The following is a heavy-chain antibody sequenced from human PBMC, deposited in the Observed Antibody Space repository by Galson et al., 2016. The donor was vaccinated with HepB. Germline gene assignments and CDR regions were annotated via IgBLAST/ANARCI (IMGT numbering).Heavy chain of an antibody. D-gene: IGHD2-15*01. CDR2: IDAGNGNT. J-gene: IGHJ6*02. V-gene: IGHV1-3*01. CDR3: AREPPRYCSGGRCNYYYDMDV. Sequence: SVKVSCKASGFTFTSYAMHWVRQAPGQRLEWMGWIDAGNGNTKYSQTFQGRVTITRDKSETTAYLELSSLKSEDTAVYYCAREPPRYCSGGRCNYYYDMDVWGQGTSVTVSS. CDR1: GFTFTSYA.